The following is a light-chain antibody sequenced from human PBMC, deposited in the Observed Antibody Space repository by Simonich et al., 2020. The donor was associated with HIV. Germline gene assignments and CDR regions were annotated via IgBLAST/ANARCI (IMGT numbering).Light chain of an antibody. CDR1: QSISTY. V-gene: IGKV1-39*01. J-gene: IGKJ5*01. CDR3: QQYYSTPPIT. Sequence: DIQMTQSPSSLSASVGDRVTITCRASQSISTYLNWYQQKPGKAPKFLIYAASSLQSGVPSRFSASGSGTDFTLTISSLQPEDFATYYCQQYYSTPPITFGQGTRLEIK. CDR2: AAS.